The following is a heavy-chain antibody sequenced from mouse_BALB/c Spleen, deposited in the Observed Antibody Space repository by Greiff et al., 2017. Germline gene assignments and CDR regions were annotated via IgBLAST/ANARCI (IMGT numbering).Heavy chain of an antibody. CDR2: ISYSGST. CDR3: ARHYYGNYLYAMDD. V-gene: IGHV3-2*02. J-gene: IGHJ4*01. CDR1: GYSITSDYA. Sequence: EVKLQESGPGLVKPSQSLSLTCTVTGYSITSDYAWNWIRQFPGNKLEWMGYISYSGSTSYNPSLKSRISITRDTSKNQFFLQLNSVTTEDTATYYCARHYYGNYLYAMDDWGQGTSVTVSS. D-gene: IGHD2-1*01.